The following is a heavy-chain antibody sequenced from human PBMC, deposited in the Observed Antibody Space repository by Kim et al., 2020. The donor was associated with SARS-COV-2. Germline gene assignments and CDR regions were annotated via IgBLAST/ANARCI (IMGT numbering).Heavy chain of an antibody. V-gene: IGHV3-7*03. D-gene: IGHD3-10*01. CDR1: GFTFSSYW. CDR3: ARDPSYGSGSYYVDY. Sequence: GGSLRLSCAASGFTFSSYWMSWVRQAPGKGLEWVANIKQDGSEKYYVDSVKGRFTISRDNAKNSLYLQMNSLRAEDTAVYYCARDPSYGSGSYYVDYWGQGTLVTVSS. CDR2: IKQDGSEK. J-gene: IGHJ4*02.